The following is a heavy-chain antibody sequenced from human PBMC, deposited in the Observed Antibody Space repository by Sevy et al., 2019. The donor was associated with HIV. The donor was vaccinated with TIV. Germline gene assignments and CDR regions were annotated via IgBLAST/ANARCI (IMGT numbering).Heavy chain of an antibody. V-gene: IGHV3-7*01. CDR2: IKQDESEK. CDR1: GFSFSTYW. Sequence: GGSLRLSCAASGFSFSTYWMHWVRQAPGKGLEWVTNIKQDESEKYYVASVKGRFIISRDNAKNSVYLEMNSLRPEDTDIYYCAKGNSGSFDYWGQGTLVTVSS. D-gene: IGHD3-22*01. J-gene: IGHJ4*02. CDR3: AKGNSGSFDY.